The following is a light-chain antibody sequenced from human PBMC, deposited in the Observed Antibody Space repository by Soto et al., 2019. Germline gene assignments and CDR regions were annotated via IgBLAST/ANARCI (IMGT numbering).Light chain of an antibody. J-gene: IGKJ1*01. CDR1: QSIGSW. V-gene: IGKV1-5*01. CDR3: QQYKSFSWT. Sequence: DIQMTQSPPTLSASVGDRVTITCRVSQSIGSWLDWYQQKPGKAPNLLIYDASSLESGVPSRFSGRGSGTEFTLTISSLQPGDCATYYCQQYKSFSWTVGQGTKVEIK. CDR2: DAS.